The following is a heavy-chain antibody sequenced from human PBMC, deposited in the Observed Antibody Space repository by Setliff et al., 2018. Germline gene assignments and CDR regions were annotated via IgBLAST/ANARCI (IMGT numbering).Heavy chain of an antibody. CDR2: IYNSGYT. V-gene: IGHV4-4*08. D-gene: IGHD1-1*01. CDR1: GGSISGDY. CDR3: ASGLEFDY. Sequence: SETLSLTCTVSGGSISGDYWGWIRQPPGKGPEWIGGIYNSGYTHYKPSLKSRATISVDTSKSQFSLKLSNVTAADTAVYYCASGLEFDYWGPGSLVTVSS. J-gene: IGHJ4*01.